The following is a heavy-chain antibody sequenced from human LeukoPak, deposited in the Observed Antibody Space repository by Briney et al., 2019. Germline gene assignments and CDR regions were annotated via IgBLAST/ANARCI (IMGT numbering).Heavy chain of an antibody. CDR1: GFTFSSYG. CDR3: ARRGNRLAGAGTDY. V-gene: IGHV3-30*03. J-gene: IGHJ4*02. Sequence: GGSLRLSCAASGFTFSSYGMHWVRQAPGKGLEWVAVISYDGSNKYYADSVKGRFTISRDNAKNSLFLQMNSLRAEDTAVYYCARRGNRLAGAGTDYWGQGTLVTVSS. CDR2: ISYDGSNK. D-gene: IGHD6-13*01.